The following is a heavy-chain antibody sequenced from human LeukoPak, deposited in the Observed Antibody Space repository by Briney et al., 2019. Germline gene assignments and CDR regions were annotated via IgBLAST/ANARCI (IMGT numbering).Heavy chain of an antibody. D-gene: IGHD2-8*02. CDR1: GFTVSSNY. CDR3: ATYRQVLLPFES. Sequence: GGSLRLSCAASGFTVSSNYMSWVRQAPGKGLEWVSVIYSGGSTYYADSVRGRFTISRDNSKSTLSLQMNSLRAEDTAIYYCATYRQVLLPFESWGQGTLVTVSS. J-gene: IGHJ4*02. CDR2: IYSGGST. V-gene: IGHV3-53*01.